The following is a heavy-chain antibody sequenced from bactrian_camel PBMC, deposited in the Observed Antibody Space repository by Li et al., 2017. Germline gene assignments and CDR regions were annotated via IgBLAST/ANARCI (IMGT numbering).Heavy chain of an antibody. CDR3: AAGNSDFTLPEPYEYAY. J-gene: IGHJ4*01. CDR1: THSHRPYC. Sequence: QVQLVESGGGSVQAGGSLRLSCEATTHSHRPYCMGWFRQAPGKDREGVAVIGNDGSTTYGDSVKGRFTISKDSGKLAPYLQMDSLTPDDTAMYYCAAGNSDFTLPEPYEYAYRGQGTQVTVS. CDR2: IGNDGST. D-gene: IGHD4*01. V-gene: IGHV3S55*01.